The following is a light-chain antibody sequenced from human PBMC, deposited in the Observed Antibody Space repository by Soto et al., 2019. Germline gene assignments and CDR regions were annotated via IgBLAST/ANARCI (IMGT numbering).Light chain of an antibody. J-gene: IGKJ1*01. V-gene: IGKV1-6*01. CDR1: QAIRTA. CDR3: QQYGTSPSWT. CDR2: AAS. Sequence: IQLTQSPSSLSASVGDRVTITCRASQAIRTALGWYQQKPGKVPKLLIYAASTLQSGVPSRFRGSGSGRDFTLTISRLEPEDFAVHYCQQYGTSPSWTFGQGTKVDIK.